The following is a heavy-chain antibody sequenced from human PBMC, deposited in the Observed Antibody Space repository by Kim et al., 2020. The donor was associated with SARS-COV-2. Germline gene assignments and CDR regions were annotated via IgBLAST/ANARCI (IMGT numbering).Heavy chain of an antibody. J-gene: IGHJ4*02. Sequence: SETLSLTCTVSGGSISSSSYYWGWIRQPPGKGLEWIGSIYYSGSTYYNPSLKSRVTISVDTSKNQFSLKLSSVTAADTAVYYCATPHLLYYYGSGSYLVDYWGQGTLVTVST. CDR2: IYYSGST. V-gene: IGHV4-39*07. CDR1: GGSISSSSYY. D-gene: IGHD3-10*01. CDR3: ATPHLLYYYGSGSYLVDY.